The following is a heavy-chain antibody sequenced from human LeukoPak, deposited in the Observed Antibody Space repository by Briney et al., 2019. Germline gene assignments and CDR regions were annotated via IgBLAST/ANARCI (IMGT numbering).Heavy chain of an antibody. CDR3: ARGQSRATIIRGLKPYYYYMDV. CDR1: GGSISNYY. Sequence: SETLSLTCSVSGGSISNYYWSWIRQPPVKGLEWIGYFFYSDSTNYNPSLKSRVTISVDTSKNQFSLKLSSVTAADTAVYYCARGQSRATIIRGLKPYYYYMDVWGKGTTVIVSS. V-gene: IGHV4-59*01. D-gene: IGHD3-10*01. J-gene: IGHJ6*03. CDR2: FFYSDST.